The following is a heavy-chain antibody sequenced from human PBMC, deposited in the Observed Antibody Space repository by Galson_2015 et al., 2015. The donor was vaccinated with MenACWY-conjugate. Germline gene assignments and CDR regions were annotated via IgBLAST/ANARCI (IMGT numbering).Heavy chain of an antibody. J-gene: IGHJ5*02. D-gene: IGHD2-15*01. V-gene: IGHV3-11*01. Sequence: SLRLSCAASGFTFSDYYMSWIRQTPGKGLEWLSYISGAGHTMYYADSVKGRFTISRDNAKKSLYLQMNNLRADDTAICYCTRELSLVAVGVTPGWFDTWGQGILVTVSS. CDR2: ISGAGHTM. CDR1: GFTFSDYY. CDR3: TRELSLVAVGVTPGWFDT.